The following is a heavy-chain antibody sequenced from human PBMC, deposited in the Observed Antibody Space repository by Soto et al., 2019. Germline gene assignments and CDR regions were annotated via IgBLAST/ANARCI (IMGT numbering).Heavy chain of an antibody. CDR3: ATYCGGGSCYVY. D-gene: IGHD2-15*01. J-gene: IGHJ4*02. CDR2: MNPRSGNT. CDR1: GYTSTNYD. Sequence: GASVKVSCKASGYTSTNYDINWVRQATGQGPEWMGWMNPRSGNTGYTQKFQGRITMTRDTSIGTAYMELSSLTSDDTAVYYCATYCGGGSCYVYWGQGTPVTVSS. V-gene: IGHV1-8*01.